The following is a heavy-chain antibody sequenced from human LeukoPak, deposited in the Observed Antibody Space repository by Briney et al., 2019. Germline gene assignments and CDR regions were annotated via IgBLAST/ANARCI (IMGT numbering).Heavy chain of an antibody. CDR2: INSDGSST. CDR3: ARRMPGDAFDV. V-gene: IGHV3-74*01. Sequence: GGSLRLSCAASGFTFSSYWMHWVRQAPGKGLVWVSRINSDGSSTSYADSVKGRFTISRDNAKNTLYLQMNSLRAEDTAVYFCARRMPGDAFDVWGQGTMVTVSS. D-gene: IGHD2-2*01. J-gene: IGHJ3*01. CDR1: GFTFSSYW.